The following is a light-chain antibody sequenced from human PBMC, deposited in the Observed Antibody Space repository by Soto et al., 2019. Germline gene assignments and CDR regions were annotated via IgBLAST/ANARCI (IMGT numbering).Light chain of an antibody. CDR1: QGIRSD. CDR3: LQYSTYPWT. V-gene: IGKV1-17*01. Sequence: DIQMTQSPSSLSASVGDRVTITCRASQGIRSDLGWFQQKPGKAPKRLIYAASSLQSGVPSRFSGSGSGTEFTLTISSLQPEDFATYYCLQYSTYPWTFGQGTKVEIK. J-gene: IGKJ1*01. CDR2: AAS.